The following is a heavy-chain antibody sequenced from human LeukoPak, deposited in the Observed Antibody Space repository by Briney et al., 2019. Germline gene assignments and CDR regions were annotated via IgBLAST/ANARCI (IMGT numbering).Heavy chain of an antibody. CDR1: GFSFSSYG. CDR2: INDDGSAT. D-gene: IGHD1-26*01. Sequence: PGGSLRLSCAASGFSFSSYGMSWVRQVPGKGLVWVSRINDDGSATFYSDSVKGRFTISRDNAKNTLYLQMNSLRAEDTAVYYCARDRGSTEFDYWGQGTLVTVSS. V-gene: IGHV3-74*01. CDR3: ARDRGSTEFDY. J-gene: IGHJ4*02.